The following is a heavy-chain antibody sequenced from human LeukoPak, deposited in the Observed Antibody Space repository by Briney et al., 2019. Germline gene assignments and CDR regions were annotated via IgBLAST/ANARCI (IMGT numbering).Heavy chain of an antibody. J-gene: IGHJ4*02. V-gene: IGHV4-59*08. D-gene: IGHD6-13*01. CDR3: ARTSSGIAAAGNDY. Sequence: SETLSLTCTVSGGSISSYYWSWIRQPPGKGLEWIGYIYYSGSTNYNPSLKSRVTISVDTSKNQFSLKLCSVTAADTAVYYCARTSSGIAAAGNDYWGQGTLVTVSS. CDR2: IYYSGST. CDR1: GGSISSYY.